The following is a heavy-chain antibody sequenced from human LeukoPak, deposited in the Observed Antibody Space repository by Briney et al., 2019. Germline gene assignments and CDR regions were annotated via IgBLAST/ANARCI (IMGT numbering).Heavy chain of an antibody. D-gene: IGHD7-27*01. J-gene: IGHJ3*02. CDR2: IYSGGST. V-gene: IGHV3-53*01. CDR1: GFTVSTTY. Sequence: GGSLRLSCAASGFTVSTTYMSWVRQAPGKGLEWVSIIYSGGSTYYAHSVKGRFTISRDNSKNTMYLQMNSLRAEDTAVYYCARDLGTNDAFDIWGQGTMLTVSS. CDR3: ARDLGTNDAFDI.